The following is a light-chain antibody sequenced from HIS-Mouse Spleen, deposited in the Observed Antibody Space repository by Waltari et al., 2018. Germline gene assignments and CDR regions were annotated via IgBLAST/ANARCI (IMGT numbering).Light chain of an antibody. CDR2: DDR. Sequence: SYVLTQPPSVSVAPGKTARITCGGNNIGSKSVHWYQQKPGHAPVRVVYDDRDRPSGIPWLFSGSNSGNTATLTISRVESGDEADYYCQVWDSSSDHVVFGGGTKLTVL. V-gene: IGLV3-21*03. CDR1: NIGSKS. J-gene: IGLJ2*01. CDR3: QVWDSSSDHVV.